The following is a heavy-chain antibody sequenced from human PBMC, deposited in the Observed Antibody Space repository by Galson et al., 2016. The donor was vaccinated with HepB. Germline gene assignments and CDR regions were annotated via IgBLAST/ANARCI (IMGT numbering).Heavy chain of an antibody. CDR2: INPSGSTK. D-gene: IGHD2-2*01. CDR1: GFTFSTYA. Sequence: SLRLSCAASGFTFSTYAMTWVRQAQGKGLEWVSGINPSGSTKYYADSVKGRFTISRDNSKNTLYLQMNSLRAEDTAVYYCAKDLLPAGGESTSPTWFDSWGQGTLVIVSS. V-gene: IGHV3-23*01. J-gene: IGHJ5*01. CDR3: AKDLLPAGGESTSPTWFDS.